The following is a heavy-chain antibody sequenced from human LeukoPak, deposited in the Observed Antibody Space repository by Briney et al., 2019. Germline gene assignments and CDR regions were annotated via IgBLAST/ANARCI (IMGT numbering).Heavy chain of an antibody. D-gene: IGHD3-10*01. V-gene: IGHV3-23*01. CDR2: ISGSGGST. CDR3: AKGLHGSGSYYIL. CDR1: GFTVSSNY. J-gene: IGHJ4*02. Sequence: GGSLRLSCAASGFTVSSNYMSWVRQAPGKGLEWVSAISGSGGSTYYADSVKGRFTISRDNSKNTLYLQMNSLRAEDTAVYYCAKGLHGSGSYYILWGQGTLVTVSS.